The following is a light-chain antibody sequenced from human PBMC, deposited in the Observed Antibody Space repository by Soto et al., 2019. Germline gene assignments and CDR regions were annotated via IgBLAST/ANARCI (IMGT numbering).Light chain of an antibody. Sequence: DIVMTQSPEYLAGSLGERATINCKSAKRVLYTPNAKNYLAWYQQKPGQPPRLLIYWASTRESGVPDRFSGSGSGTDFTLTSSSLQAEAVAVYYCQQYYSTPRTFGQGTKVDIK. J-gene: IGKJ1*01. CDR3: QQYYSTPRT. CDR2: WAS. CDR1: KRVLYTPNAKNY. V-gene: IGKV4-1*01.